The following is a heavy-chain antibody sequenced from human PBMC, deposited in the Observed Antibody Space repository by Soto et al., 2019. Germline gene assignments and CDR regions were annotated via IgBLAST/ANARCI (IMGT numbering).Heavy chain of an antibody. CDR2: IYQSGST. V-gene: IGHV4-30-2*01. J-gene: IGHJ2*01. D-gene: IGHD3-22*01. CDR3: ARESRSSRYDTSGYSQYWYFDL. CDR1: GGSINSGSYS. Sequence: QLQLQESGSGLVKPSQTLSLTCGVSGGSINSGSYSWSWIRQPPGKGLEWIGYIYQSGSTFYNPYLTSRVSISIDRSKNQFFLNLTSVTAADTAIYFCARESRSSRYDTSGYSQYWYFDLWGRGTLVTVSS.